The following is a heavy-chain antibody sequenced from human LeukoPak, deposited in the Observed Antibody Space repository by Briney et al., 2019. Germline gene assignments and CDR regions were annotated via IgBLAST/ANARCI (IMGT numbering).Heavy chain of an antibody. V-gene: IGHV3-30-3*01. J-gene: IGHJ4*02. CDR2: ISYDGSNN. Sequence: RGSLRLSCAASGFTFSSYAMHWVRQAPGKGLEWVATISYDGSNNYYAVSVKGRFTISRDNSKNTLYLQMNSLRAEDTAVYYCAKDRSGDYTSDYWGQGTLVTVSS. D-gene: IGHD4-17*01. CDR3: AKDRSGDYTSDY. CDR1: GFTFSSYA.